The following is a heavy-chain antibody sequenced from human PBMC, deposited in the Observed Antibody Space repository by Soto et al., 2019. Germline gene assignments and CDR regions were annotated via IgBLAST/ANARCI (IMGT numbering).Heavy chain of an antibody. V-gene: IGHV1-3*01. Sequence: VASVKVSCKASGYTFTSYAMHWVRQAPGQRLEWMGWINAGNGNTKYSQKFQGRVTITRDTSASTAYMELSSLRSEDTAVYYCARGEFLSDDDYWGQGTLVTVSS. CDR1: GYTFTSYA. CDR3: ARGEFLSDDDY. J-gene: IGHJ4*02. CDR2: INAGNGNT. D-gene: IGHD1-26*01.